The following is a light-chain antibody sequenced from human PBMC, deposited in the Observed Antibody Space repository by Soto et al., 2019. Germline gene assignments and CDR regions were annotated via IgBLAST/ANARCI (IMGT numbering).Light chain of an antibody. Sequence: DIQMTQSPSSLSASVGGRVTITCRASQGIRKDLGWYQQKPGKAPKRLIYGASSLQSGVPSRFCGSGSGTEFTLTISSLQPEDFATYYCLQHNSYPRTFGQGTKLEIK. J-gene: IGKJ2*01. V-gene: IGKV1-17*01. CDR3: LQHNSYPRT. CDR1: QGIRKD. CDR2: GAS.